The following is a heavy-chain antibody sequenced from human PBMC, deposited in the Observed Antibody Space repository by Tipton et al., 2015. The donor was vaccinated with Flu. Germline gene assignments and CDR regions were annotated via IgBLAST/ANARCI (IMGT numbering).Heavy chain of an antibody. Sequence: QLVQSGAEVRKPGASVKVSCRTSGYTFTNYFMHWVRQAPGQGLEWMGVINPSNSNTDYAQRFQGRVTVTRDTSTSTVYMELSSLRSEDTAVYYCARDYGWGRYSFYYYGMDVWGLGTTVTVTS. V-gene: IGHV1-46*01. CDR2: INPSNSNT. CDR3: ARDYGWGRYSFYYYGMDV. CDR1: GYTFTNYF. D-gene: IGHD3-16*01. J-gene: IGHJ6*02.